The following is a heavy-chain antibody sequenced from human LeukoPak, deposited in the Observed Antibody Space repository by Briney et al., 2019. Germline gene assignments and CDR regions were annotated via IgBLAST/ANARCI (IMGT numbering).Heavy chain of an antibody. V-gene: IGHV3-21*01. Sequence: PGGSLRLSCAASEFTFSSFAMSWVRQAPGKGLEWVSSISSSSSYIYYADSVKGRFTISRDNAKNSLYLQMNSLRAEDTAVYYCARDNRCSGGSCYPYFDYWGQGTLVTVSS. CDR3: ARDNRCSGGSCYPYFDY. CDR1: EFTFSSFA. J-gene: IGHJ4*02. CDR2: ISSSSSYI. D-gene: IGHD2-15*01.